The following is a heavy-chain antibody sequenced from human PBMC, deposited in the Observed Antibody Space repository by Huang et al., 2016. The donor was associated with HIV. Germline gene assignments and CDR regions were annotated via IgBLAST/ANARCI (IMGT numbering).Heavy chain of an antibody. Sequence: QVQLQESGPGLVTPSETLSLTCTVSGGSISSHHWSWIRQPPGKGLEWIGSIYYSGSNNYHPCLKSRGTISVDTSKNQFSLKLSSVTAADTAVYYCARGRYTALVSDYWGQGILVTVSS. CDR3: ARGRYTALVSDY. CDR2: IYYSGSN. V-gene: IGHV4-59*11. CDR1: GGSISSHH. D-gene: IGHD5-18*01. J-gene: IGHJ4*02.